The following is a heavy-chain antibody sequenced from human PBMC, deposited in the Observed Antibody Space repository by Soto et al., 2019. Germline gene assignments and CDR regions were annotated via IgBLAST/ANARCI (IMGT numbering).Heavy chain of an antibody. Sequence: QITLKESGPTLVKPTQTLTLTCTFSGVSLSNSGVGVGGIRQPPGKALDWLAPIYWDDDKRYTPSLKSRLTITKDTAKNQVVLTMTNMDPVDTATYYCAHILFWSGYEYFQHWGQGTLVTVSS. CDR3: AHILFWSGYEYFQH. CDR1: GVSLSNSGVG. J-gene: IGHJ1*01. V-gene: IGHV2-5*02. CDR2: IYWDDDK. D-gene: IGHD3-3*01.